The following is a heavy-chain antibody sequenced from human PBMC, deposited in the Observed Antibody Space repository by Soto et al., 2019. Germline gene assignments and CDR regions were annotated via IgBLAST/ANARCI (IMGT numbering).Heavy chain of an antibody. Sequence: ASVKVSCTASGYTFTSYGISWVRQAPGQGLEWMGWISAYNGNTNYAQKLQGRVTMTTDTSTSTAYMELRSLRSDDTAVYYCARGSSGWYQIDAFDIWGQGTMVTVSS. J-gene: IGHJ3*02. V-gene: IGHV1-18*01. CDR3: ARGSSGWYQIDAFDI. D-gene: IGHD6-19*01. CDR2: ISAYNGNT. CDR1: GYTFTSYG.